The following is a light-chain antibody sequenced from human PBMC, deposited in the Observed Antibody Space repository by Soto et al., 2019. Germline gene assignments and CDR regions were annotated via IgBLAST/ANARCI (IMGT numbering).Light chain of an antibody. CDR2: WAS. V-gene: IGKV4-1*01. J-gene: IGKJ1*01. CDR1: QSILYSSNNKNY. Sequence: DIVMTQSPDSLAVSLGERATINCKSSQSILYSSNNKNYLAWYQQKPGQPPKLLISWASTRESGVPDRFSGSGSGTDFTLTISSLQAEDVAVYYFQQYYTTPRTFGQGTKVEIK. CDR3: QQYYTTPRT.